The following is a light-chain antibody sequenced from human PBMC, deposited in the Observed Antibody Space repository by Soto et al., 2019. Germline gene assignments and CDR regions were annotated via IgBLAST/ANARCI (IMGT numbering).Light chain of an antibody. CDR1: QSINSNF. J-gene: IGKJ2*01. CDR2: GAS. CDR3: QQCGAPPYT. V-gene: IGKV3-20*01. Sequence: EIVLTQSPGTLSLSPGERATLSCRASQSINSNFLAWYQQKPGQAPRLLIFGASFRVPGIPERFSGSGSGTDFPLSISRLEPEDFAVYFCQQCGAPPYTFGQGTSLEI.